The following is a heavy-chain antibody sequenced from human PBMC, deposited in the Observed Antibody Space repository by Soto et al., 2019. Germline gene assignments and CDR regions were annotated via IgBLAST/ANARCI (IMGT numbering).Heavy chain of an antibody. D-gene: IGHD3-10*01. CDR2: IYYTGNT. Sequence: PSETLSLACTVTGGSISTYYWSWIRQPPGKGLEWIGHIYYTGNTNYNPSLKSRVTISVDTSTNRFSLRLRSVSAADTAVYYCARAQSLEFHNWLDPWGQRTLVTVSS. CDR1: GGSISTYY. J-gene: IGHJ5*02. V-gene: IGHV4-59*13. CDR3: ARAQSLEFHNWLDP.